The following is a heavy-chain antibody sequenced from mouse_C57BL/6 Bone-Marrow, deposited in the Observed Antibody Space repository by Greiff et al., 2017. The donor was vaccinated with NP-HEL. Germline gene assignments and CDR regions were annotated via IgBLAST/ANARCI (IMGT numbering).Heavy chain of an antibody. CDR3: APITSVVATYWYFDF. CDR2: IDPANGNT. J-gene: IGHJ1*03. Sequence: VQLKESVAELVRPGASVKLSCTASGFNIKNTYMHWVKQRHEQGLEWIGRIDPANGNTKYAPKFQGKATLTADTSSNTAYLQLSSLTSEDTAIYYCAPITSVVATYWYFDFWGTGTTVTVSS. CDR1: GFNIKNTY. D-gene: IGHD1-1*01. V-gene: IGHV14-3*01.